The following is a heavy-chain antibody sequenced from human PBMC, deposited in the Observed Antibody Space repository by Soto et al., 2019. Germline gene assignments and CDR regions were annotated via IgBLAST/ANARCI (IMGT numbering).Heavy chain of an antibody. CDR2: ISGRGGST. CDR1: GFTFSSYA. V-gene: IGHV3-23*01. Sequence: EVQLLESGGGLVQPGGSLRLSCAASGFTFSSYAMSWVRQAPGKGLEWVSVISGRGGSTYYADSVKGRFTISRDNSKNPLYLQMNSLRAEDRAGYYCAKNSLAIVLSCLDVGGQGTTVTFSS. D-gene: IGHD3-9*01. CDR3: AKNSLAIVLSCLDV. J-gene: IGHJ6*02.